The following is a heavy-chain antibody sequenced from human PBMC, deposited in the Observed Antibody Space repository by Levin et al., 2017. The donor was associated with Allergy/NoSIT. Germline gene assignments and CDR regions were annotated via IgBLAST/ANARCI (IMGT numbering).Heavy chain of an antibody. J-gene: IGHJ5*02. CDR2: IYTSGST. V-gene: IGHV4-61*02. D-gene: IGHD3-3*01. Sequence: SETLSLTCTVSGGSISSGSYYWSWIRQPAGKGLEWIGRIYTSGSTNYNPSLKSRVTISVDTSKNQFSLKLSSVTAADTAVYYCARDFFLMPSGVTNWFDPWGQGTLVTVSS. CDR3: ARDFFLMPSGVTNWFDP. CDR1: GGSISSGSYY.